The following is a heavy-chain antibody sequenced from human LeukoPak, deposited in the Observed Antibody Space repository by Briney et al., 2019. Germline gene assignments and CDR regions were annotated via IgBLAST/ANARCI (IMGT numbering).Heavy chain of an antibody. J-gene: IGHJ4*02. CDR1: GGSISSSSYY. V-gene: IGHV4-39*01. Sequence: SETLSLTCTVSGGSISSSSYYWGWFRQPPGKGLEWIGSIYYSGSTYYNPSLKSRVTISVDTSKNQFSLKLSSVTAADTAVYYCARHLAADRYIDYWGQGTLVTVSS. D-gene: IGHD6-13*01. CDR3: ARHLAADRYIDY. CDR2: IYYSGST.